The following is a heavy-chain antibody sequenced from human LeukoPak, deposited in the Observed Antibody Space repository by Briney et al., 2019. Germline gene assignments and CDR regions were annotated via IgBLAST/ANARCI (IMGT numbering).Heavy chain of an antibody. V-gene: IGHV3-48*04. J-gene: IGHJ3*02. CDR1: GFTFSSYS. D-gene: IGHD3-10*01. Sequence: LTGGSLRLSCAASGFTFSSYSMNWVRQAPGKGLEWVSYISSGSSTIYYADSVKGRFTISRDNAKNSLYLQMNSLRAEDTAVYYCARDRADYGSGSSLGAFDIWGQGTMVTVSS. CDR2: ISSGSSTI. CDR3: ARDRADYGSGSSLGAFDI.